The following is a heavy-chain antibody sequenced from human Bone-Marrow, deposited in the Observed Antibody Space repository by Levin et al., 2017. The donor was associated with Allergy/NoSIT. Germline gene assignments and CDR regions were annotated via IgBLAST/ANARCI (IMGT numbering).Heavy chain of an antibody. J-gene: IGHJ5*02. D-gene: IGHD2-2*01. CDR2: ISSSSSYI. Sequence: KSGGSLRLSCAASGFTFSSYSMNWVRQAPGKGLEWVSSISSSSSYIYYADSVKGRFTISRDNAKNSLYLQMNSLRAEDTAVYYCARECCSSTSCYVFWFDPWGQGTLVTVSS. CDR3: ARECCSSTSCYVFWFDP. CDR1: GFTFSSYS. V-gene: IGHV3-21*01.